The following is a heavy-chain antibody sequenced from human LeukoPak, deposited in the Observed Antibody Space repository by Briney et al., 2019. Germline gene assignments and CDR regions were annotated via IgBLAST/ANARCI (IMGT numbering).Heavy chain of an antibody. CDR2: ISTSSSYI. V-gene: IGHV3-21*01. D-gene: IGHD1-14*01. J-gene: IGHJ3*02. CDR3: ARVRLQPRTLLDDAFDI. CDR1: GFSVSSNY. Sequence: GGSLRLSCAASGFSVSSNYMSWVRQAPGKGLEWVSCISTSSSYIYYADSVKGRFTISRDNAKNSLYLQMNSLRAEDTAVYYCARVRLQPRTLLDDAFDIWGQGTMVTVSS.